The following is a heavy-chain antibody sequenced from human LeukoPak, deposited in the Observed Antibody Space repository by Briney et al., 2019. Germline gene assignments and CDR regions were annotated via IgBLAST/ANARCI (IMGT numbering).Heavy chain of an antibody. J-gene: IGHJ5*02. CDR1: GFTFSNYA. V-gene: IGHV3-64D*09. CDR2: ISSNGDST. CDR3: VKSASSYGANWFDP. D-gene: IGHD4/OR15-4a*01. Sequence: GGSLRLSCSASGFTFSNYAMHWVRQAPGKGLEYVSAISSNGDSTYYADSVKGRFIISRDSSKNSLSLHMGSLRAEDTAVYYCVKSASSYGANWFDPWGQGTLVTVSS.